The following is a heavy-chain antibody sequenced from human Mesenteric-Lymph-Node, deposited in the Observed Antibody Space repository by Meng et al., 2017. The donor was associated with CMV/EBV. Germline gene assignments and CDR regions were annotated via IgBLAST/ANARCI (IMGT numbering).Heavy chain of an antibody. CDR3: AKDIRTISAFDI. V-gene: IGHV3-21*04. J-gene: IGHJ3*02. CDR1: GFTFSSYS. CDR2: ISSSSSYI. Sequence: GESLKISCAASGFTFSSYSMNWVRQAPGKGLEWVSSISSSSSYIYYADSVKGRFTISRDNAKNSLYLQMNSLRAEDTAVYYCAKDIRTISAFDIWGQGTMVTVSS. D-gene: IGHD1/OR15-1a*01.